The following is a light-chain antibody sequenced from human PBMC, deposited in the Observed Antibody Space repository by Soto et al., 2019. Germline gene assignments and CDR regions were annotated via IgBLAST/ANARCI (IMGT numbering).Light chain of an antibody. V-gene: IGKV3-20*01. CDR2: GAS. CDR1: QSVSSTY. Sequence: EIVLTQSPGTLSFSPGERATLSCRASQSVSSTYFAWYQQRPGQAPRLLIYGASTRATGIPDRFSGSGSGTDFNLTISRLEPEEFAVYYCQHYGASLWPFGQGTKVEIK. CDR3: QHYGASLWP. J-gene: IGKJ1*01.